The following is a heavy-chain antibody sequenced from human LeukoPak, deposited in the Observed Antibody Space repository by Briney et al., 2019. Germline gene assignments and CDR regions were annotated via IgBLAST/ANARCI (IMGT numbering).Heavy chain of an antibody. D-gene: IGHD1-26*01. CDR2: IYPGDSDT. CDR1: GYSFTSYW. CDR3: ARLKGEVGATSYISFDY. V-gene: IGHV5-51*01. J-gene: IGHJ4*02. Sequence: PGESLKISCQGSGYSFTSYWIGWVRQLPGKGLAWMGIIYPGDSDTRYSPSFQGQVTISADKSISTAYLQWSSLKASDTAMYYCARLKGEVGATSYISFDYWGQGTLVTVSS.